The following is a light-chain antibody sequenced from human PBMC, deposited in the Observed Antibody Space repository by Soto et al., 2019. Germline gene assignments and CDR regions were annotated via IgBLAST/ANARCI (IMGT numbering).Light chain of an antibody. CDR2: ATS. J-gene: IGKJ4*01. CDR1: QSVSSNF. CDR3: QQYGSSRLT. Sequence: ESVLTQSPGTLSLSPGERATLSCRASQSVSSNFLAWYQQEPGQAPRLLIYATSTRATGIPDRFSGSGSGTDFTLTISRLEPEDFAVYYCQQYGSSRLTFGGGTKVDIK. V-gene: IGKV3-20*01.